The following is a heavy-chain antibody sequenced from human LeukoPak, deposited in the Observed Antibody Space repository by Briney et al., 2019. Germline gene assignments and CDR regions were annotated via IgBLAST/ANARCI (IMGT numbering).Heavy chain of an antibody. CDR1: GFTFNTYG. D-gene: IGHD6-19*01. CDR3: ANGDSSGWYDGFIDY. CDR2: ISNDGTKK. Sequence: PGGSLRLSCAASGFTFNTYGMHWVRQAPGKGLEWVAFISNDGTKKYCTDSVKGRFTISRDNSKDTLYLQMNSLTAEDTALYYCANGDSSGWYDGFIDYWGQGTLVTVSS. J-gene: IGHJ4*02. V-gene: IGHV3-30*05.